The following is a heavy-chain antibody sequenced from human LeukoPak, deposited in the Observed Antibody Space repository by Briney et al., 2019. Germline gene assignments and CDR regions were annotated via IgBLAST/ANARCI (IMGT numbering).Heavy chain of an antibody. CDR3: AGGRGLREGNYFDY. Sequence: EASVKVSCKVSGYTLTELSMHWVRQAPGKGFEWMGGFDPEDGETIYAQKFQGRVTMTEDTSTDTAYMELSSLRSEDTAVYYCAGGRGLREGNYFDYGGREPLFTVS. CDR1: GYTLTELS. CDR2: FDPEDGET. J-gene: IGHJ4*02. D-gene: IGHD5-12*01. V-gene: IGHV1-24*01.